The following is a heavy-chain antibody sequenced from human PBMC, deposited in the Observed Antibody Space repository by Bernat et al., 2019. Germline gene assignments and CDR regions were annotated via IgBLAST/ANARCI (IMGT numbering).Heavy chain of an antibody. Sequence: QVQLVESGGGVVQPGRFLRLSCAASGFTFSSYGMHWVRQAPGKGLEWVSVIWDDGSNKYYADSVKGRFTISRDNSKNTLYLQMNSLRAEDTAVYYCASTIAVAGISYWGQGTLVTVSS. J-gene: IGHJ4*02. CDR3: ASTIAVAGISY. CDR1: GFTFSSYG. CDR2: IWDDGSNK. V-gene: IGHV3-33*01. D-gene: IGHD6-19*01.